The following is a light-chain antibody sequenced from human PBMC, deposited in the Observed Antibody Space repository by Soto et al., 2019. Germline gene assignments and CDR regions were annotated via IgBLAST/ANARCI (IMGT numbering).Light chain of an antibody. CDR3: LQRSDWPLT. J-gene: IGKJ4*01. Sequence: EIVMTQSPATLSVSPGERASLSCRASHSVSSNLAWYQQKPGQAPRLLISDASYRATGVPPRFSGSGSGTDFTLTISSLEPEDFAVYYCLQRSDWPLTFGGGSKVEI. CDR2: DAS. CDR1: HSVSSN. V-gene: IGKV3-11*01.